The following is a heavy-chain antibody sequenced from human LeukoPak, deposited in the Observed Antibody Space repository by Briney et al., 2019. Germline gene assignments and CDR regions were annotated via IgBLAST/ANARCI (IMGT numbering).Heavy chain of an antibody. Sequence: PSETLSLTSTVSGGSISSYYWSWIRQPLGKGLEWIGYIYYSGSTNYNPSLKSRVTISVDTSRNQFSLKLSSVTAADTAVYYCARDVREGYYDSSGYYTDYWGQGTLVTVSS. CDR2: IYYSGST. CDR1: GGSISSYY. D-gene: IGHD3-22*01. V-gene: IGHV4-59*01. CDR3: ARDVREGYYDSSGYYTDY. J-gene: IGHJ4*02.